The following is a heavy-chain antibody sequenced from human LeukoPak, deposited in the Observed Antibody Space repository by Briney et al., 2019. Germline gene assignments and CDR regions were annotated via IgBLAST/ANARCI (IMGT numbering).Heavy chain of an antibody. J-gene: IGHJ3*02. CDR1: GGSLSSYY. CDR2: IYYSGST. Sequence: SETLSLTCTVSGGSLSSYYWSWIRQPPGKGLEWIGYIYYSGSTNYNPSLKSRVTISVDTSKNQFSLKLSSVTAADTAVYYCARDGYSGYYAFDIWGQGTMVTVSS. D-gene: IGHD5-12*01. CDR3: ARDGYSGYYAFDI. V-gene: IGHV4-59*01.